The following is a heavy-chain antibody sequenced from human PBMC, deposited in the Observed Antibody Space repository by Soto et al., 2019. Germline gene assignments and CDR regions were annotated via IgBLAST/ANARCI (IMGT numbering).Heavy chain of an antibody. J-gene: IGHJ6*02. CDR2: IIPIFGTA. V-gene: IGHV1-69*13. Sequence: ASVKVSCKASGGTFSSYAISWVRQAPGQGLEWMGGIIPIFGTANYAQKFQGRVTITADESTSTAYMELSSLRSEDTAVYYCARGRDNWNLGYGMDVWGQGTTVTVSS. CDR3: ARGRDNWNLGYGMDV. CDR1: GGTFSSYA. D-gene: IGHD1-20*01.